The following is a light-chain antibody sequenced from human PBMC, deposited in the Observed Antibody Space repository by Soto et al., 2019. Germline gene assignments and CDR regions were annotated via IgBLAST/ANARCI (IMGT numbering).Light chain of an antibody. Sequence: VVMTQSPLSLPVTLGQPASISCRSNQSPLYTNGKTYLSWFQQRPGQSPRRLIYEVSIRDSGVPDRFSGSGSGTDFTLKISRVEAEDVGIYYCMQGTHWPLTFGQGTKVEIK. CDR2: EVS. CDR3: MQGTHWPLT. CDR1: QSPLYTNGKTY. V-gene: IGKV2-30*01. J-gene: IGKJ1*01.